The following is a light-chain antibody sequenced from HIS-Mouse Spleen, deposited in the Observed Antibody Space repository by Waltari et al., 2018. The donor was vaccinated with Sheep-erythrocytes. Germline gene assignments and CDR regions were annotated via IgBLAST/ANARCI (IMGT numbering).Light chain of an antibody. CDR3: QQYYSTPPT. CDR2: WAS. CDR1: QGVLYSSNNKNY. Sequence: IVMTQSPDSLAVSLGERATINCKSSQGVLYSSNNKNYLAWYQQKPGQPPKLLIYWASTRESGVPDRFSGSGSGTDFTLTISSLQAEDVAVYYCQQYYSTPPTFGQGTKVEIK. V-gene: IGKV4-1*01. J-gene: IGKJ1*01.